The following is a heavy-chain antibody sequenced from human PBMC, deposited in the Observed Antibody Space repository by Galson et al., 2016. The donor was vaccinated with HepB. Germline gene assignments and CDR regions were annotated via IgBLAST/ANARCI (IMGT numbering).Heavy chain of an antibody. D-gene: IGHD6-19*01. CDR2: IWYDGSNK. Sequence: SLRLSCAASGFTFSSYGMHWVRQAPGKGLEWVAVIWYDGSNKCYADSVKGRFTISRDNSKNTLYLQMNSLRAEDTAVYYCARDIEQWVYHGMDVWGQGTTVTVSS. V-gene: IGHV3-33*01. CDR1: GFTFSSYG. J-gene: IGHJ6*02. CDR3: ARDIEQWVYHGMDV.